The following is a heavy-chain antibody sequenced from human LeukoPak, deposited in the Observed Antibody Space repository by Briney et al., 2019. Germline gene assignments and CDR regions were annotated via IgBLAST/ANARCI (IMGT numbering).Heavy chain of an antibody. D-gene: IGHD3-16*01. CDR1: GGSISSYY. CDR2: IYTSGST. J-gene: IGHJ5*02. V-gene: IGHV4-4*09. CDR3: ARGLGSVNNWFDP. Sequence: SEALSLTCTVSGGSISSYYWSWIRQPPGKGLEWIGYIYTSGSTNYNPSLKSRVTISVDTSKNQFSLKLSSVTAADTAVYYCARGLGSVNNWFDPWGQGTLVTVSS.